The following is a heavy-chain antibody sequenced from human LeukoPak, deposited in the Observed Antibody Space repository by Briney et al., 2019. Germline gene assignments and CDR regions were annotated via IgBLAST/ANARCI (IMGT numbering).Heavy chain of an antibody. CDR1: GFTFSSYS. Sequence: GGSLRLSCAASGFTFSSYSMNWVRQAPGKGLEWVSSISSSSYIYYADSVKGRFTISRDNAKNSLYLQMNSLRAEDTAVYYYARSRSGYYLFNYWGQGTLVTVSS. CDR2: ISSSSYI. V-gene: IGHV3-21*01. J-gene: IGHJ4*02. D-gene: IGHD3-22*01. CDR3: ARSRSGYYLFNY.